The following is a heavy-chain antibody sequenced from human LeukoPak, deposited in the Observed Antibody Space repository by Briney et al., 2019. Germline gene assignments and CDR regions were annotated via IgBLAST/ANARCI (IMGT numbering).Heavy chain of an antibody. CDR3: ARSLRSSSSSYYYYYYGMDV. J-gene: IGHJ6*02. V-gene: IGHV4-34*01. CDR1: GGSFSGYY. D-gene: IGHD6-6*01. Sequence: NPSETLSLTCAVYGGSFSGYYWSWIRQPPGKGLEWIGEINHSGSTNYNPSLKSRVTISVDTSKNQFSLKLSSVTAADTAVYYCARSLRSSSSSYYYYYYGMDVWGQGTTVTVSS. CDR2: INHSGST.